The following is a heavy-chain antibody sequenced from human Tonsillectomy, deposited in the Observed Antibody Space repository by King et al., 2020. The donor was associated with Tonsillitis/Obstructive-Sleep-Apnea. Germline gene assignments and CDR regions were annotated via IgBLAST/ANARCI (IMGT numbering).Heavy chain of an antibody. CDR2: INPSGGYT. D-gene: IGHD6-19*01. CDR3: ARAYTSGRTGLYYFDF. J-gene: IGHJ4*02. CDR1: GYTFTGDY. Sequence: VQSGAEVKKPGASVKVSCKASGYTFTGDYIHWVRQAPGQGLGWMGIINPSGGYTSYSQKFQGRLTMNRDTSTTTVYMELSSLRSEDTAVYYCARAYTSGRTGLYYFDFWGQGTLVTVSS. V-gene: IGHV1-46*01.